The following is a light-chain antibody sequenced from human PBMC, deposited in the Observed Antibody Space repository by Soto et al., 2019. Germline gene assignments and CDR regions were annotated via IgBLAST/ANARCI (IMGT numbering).Light chain of an antibody. CDR3: QQHNQWPIT. CDR2: YIS. V-gene: IGKV3D-15*01. CDR1: QSAGNF. J-gene: IGKJ5*01. Sequence: EIVMAQSPATLSVSPWETASLSCRASQSAGNFLSFYQQKLGQAPMLLIYYISTRATGIPARFSGSGSGTEFTLTINSLQSEDSAVYYCQQHNQWPITFGQGTRLQIK.